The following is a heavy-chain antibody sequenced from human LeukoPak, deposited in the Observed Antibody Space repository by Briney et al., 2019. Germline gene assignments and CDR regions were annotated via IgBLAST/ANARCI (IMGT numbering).Heavy chain of an antibody. V-gene: IGHV4-4*07. J-gene: IGHJ4*02. CDR1: GGSISSYY. Sequence: SETLSLTCTVSGGSISSYYWNWIRQPAGKGLEWIGRIYSSGSTNYNPSLKSRVTMSVDTSKSQFSLKLTSVTAADTAVYYCARVIRFGGSGSYYNVGEYYFDYWGQGTLVTVSS. D-gene: IGHD3-10*01. CDR2: IYSSGST. CDR3: ARVIRFGGSGSYYNVGEYYFDY.